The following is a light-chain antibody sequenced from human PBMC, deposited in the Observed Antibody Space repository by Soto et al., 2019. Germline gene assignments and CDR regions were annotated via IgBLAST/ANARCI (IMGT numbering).Light chain of an antibody. V-gene: IGKV1-39*01. CDR3: QQTYSTTWT. CDR2: AAF. Sequence: DIQMTQSPSPLSASVGDRVTITCRASQSIGRFLAWYQHQPGRAPKLLMYAAFSLQSGVPSRFSGSGSGTDFTLTISSLQPEDFATYYCQQTYSTTWTFGQGTKVDIK. J-gene: IGKJ1*01. CDR1: QSIGRF.